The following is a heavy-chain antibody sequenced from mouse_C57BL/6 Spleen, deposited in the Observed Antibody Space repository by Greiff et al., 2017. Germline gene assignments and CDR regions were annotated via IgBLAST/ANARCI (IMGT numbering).Heavy chain of an antibody. CDR3: ARREVVASEAMDY. V-gene: IGHV5-17*01. Sequence: EVHLVESGGGLVKPGGSLKLSCAASGFTFSDYGMHWVRQAPEKGLEWVAYISRGSSTIYYADTVKGRFTISRDNAKNTLFLQMTRLRSEDTAMYYGARREVVASEAMDYWGQGTSVTVSS. J-gene: IGHJ4*01. D-gene: IGHD1-1*01. CDR2: ISRGSSTI. CDR1: GFTFSDYG.